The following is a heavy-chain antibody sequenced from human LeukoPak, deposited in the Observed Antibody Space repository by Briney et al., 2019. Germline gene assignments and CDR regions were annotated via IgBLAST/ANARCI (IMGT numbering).Heavy chain of an antibody. CDR3: ARDRFFTMIVGDLDY. Sequence: GGSLRLSCAASGFTFSSYSMNWVRQAPGKGLEWVSYISSSSSTIYYADSVKGRFTISRDNAKNSLYLQMNSLRAEDTAVYYCARDRFFTMIVGDLDYWGQGTLVTVSS. D-gene: IGHD3-22*01. V-gene: IGHV3-48*01. CDR1: GFTFSSYS. J-gene: IGHJ4*02. CDR2: ISSSSSTI.